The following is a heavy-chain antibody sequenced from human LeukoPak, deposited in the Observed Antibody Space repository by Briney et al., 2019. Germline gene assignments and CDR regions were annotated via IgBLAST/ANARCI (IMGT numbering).Heavy chain of an antibody. Sequence: SETLSLTCTVSGGSITRSSYHWGWIRQPPGKGLEWIGSIYYSGTTYYNPSLKSRVTISVDTSKNQFSLKLSSVTAADTAVYYCARGSGDSSGYYKDYYYYYMDVWGKGTTVTVSS. D-gene: IGHD3-22*01. CDR1: GGSITRSSYH. CDR2: IYYSGTT. J-gene: IGHJ6*03. CDR3: ARGSGDSSGYYKDYYYYYMDV. V-gene: IGHV4-39*07.